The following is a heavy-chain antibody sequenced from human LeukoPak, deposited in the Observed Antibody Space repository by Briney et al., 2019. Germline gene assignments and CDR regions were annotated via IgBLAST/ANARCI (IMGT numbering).Heavy chain of an antibody. D-gene: IGHD3-9*01. CDR1: GFTLSGKA. CDR2: LYTTDTT. CDR3: ARLGSDWSHWYFDL. Sequence: GGSLRLSCAASGFTLSGKAMTWVRQAPGKGLECVSILYTTDTTYYPDSVKGRFTISKDNSNNALYLQMHSLRPEDTAVYYCARLGSDWSHWYFDLWGRGALVTVSS. V-gene: IGHV3-53*01. J-gene: IGHJ2*01.